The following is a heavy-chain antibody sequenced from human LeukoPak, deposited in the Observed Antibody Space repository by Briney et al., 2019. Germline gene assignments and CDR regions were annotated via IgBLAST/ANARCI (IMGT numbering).Heavy chain of an antibody. J-gene: IGHJ3*02. D-gene: IGHD2-15*01. CDR2: ISYDGSNK. V-gene: IGHV3-30*04. CDR3: ARDGSGGSPYAFDI. Sequence: GGSLRLSCAASGFTFSSYAMHWVRQAPGKGLEWVAVISYDGSNKYYADSVKGRFTISRDNSKNTLYLQMNSLRAEDTAVYYCARDGSGGSPYAFDIWGQGTMVTVSS. CDR1: GFTFSSYA.